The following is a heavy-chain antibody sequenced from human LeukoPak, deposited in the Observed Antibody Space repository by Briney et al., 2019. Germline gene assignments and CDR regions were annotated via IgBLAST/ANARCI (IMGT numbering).Heavy chain of an antibody. CDR1: GFTFSNAW. J-gene: IGHJ4*02. CDR2: IKSKTDGGTT. D-gene: IGHD6-19*01. V-gene: IGHV3-15*01. CDR3: TTDSPLPYSSGWYMPGY. Sequence: GGSLRLSCAASGFTFSNAWMSWVRQAPGKGLEWVGRIKSKTDGGTTDYAAPVKGRFTISRDDSKNTLYLQMNSLKTEDTAVYSCTTDSPLPYSSGWYMPGYWGQGPLVTVPS.